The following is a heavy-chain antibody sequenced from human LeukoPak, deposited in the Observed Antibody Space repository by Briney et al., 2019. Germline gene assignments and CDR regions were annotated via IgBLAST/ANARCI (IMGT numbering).Heavy chain of an antibody. J-gene: IGHJ4*02. CDR2: INPKSGGR. V-gene: IGHV1-2*02. CDR3: ATGERLVPAAMWFDY. CDR1: GYTFTDYY. Sequence: ASVKVSCKASGYTFTDYYMHWVRQAPRQGLEWMGWINPKSGGRSYAQRFQGRVTMTRDTSISTAYMELSRLRSDDTAVYYCATGERLVPAAMWFDYWGQGTLVAVSS. D-gene: IGHD2-2*01.